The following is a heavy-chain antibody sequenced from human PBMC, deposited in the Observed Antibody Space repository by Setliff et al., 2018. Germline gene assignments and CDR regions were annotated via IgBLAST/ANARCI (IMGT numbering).Heavy chain of an antibody. D-gene: IGHD2-8*02. Sequence: SETLSLTCTVSGGSISSSSYYWGWIRQPPGKGLEWIGSIYYSGSTYYNPSLKSRFTMSRDNAKNSLYLQMNSLRVEDTAVYYCARGGCTGGVCYDVDSWGQGTLVTVSS. CDR2: IYYSGST. CDR1: GGSISSSSYY. J-gene: IGHJ5*01. CDR3: ARGGCTGGVCYDVDS. V-gene: IGHV4-39*02.